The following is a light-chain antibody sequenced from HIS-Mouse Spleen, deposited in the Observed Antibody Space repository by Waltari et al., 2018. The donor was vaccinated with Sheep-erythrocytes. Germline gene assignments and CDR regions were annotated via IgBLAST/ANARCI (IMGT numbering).Light chain of an antibody. J-gene: IGLJ1*01. V-gene: IGLV3-21*02. CDR1: NIGSKS. Sequence: SYVLTQPPSVSVAPGQTARITCGGNNIGSKSVHWYQQKPGQAPVLVVYEDSDRASGVPERFSGSNSGNTATLTISRVEAGDEADYYCQVWDSSSDHPYVFGTGTKVTVL. CDR3: QVWDSSSDHPYV. CDR2: EDS.